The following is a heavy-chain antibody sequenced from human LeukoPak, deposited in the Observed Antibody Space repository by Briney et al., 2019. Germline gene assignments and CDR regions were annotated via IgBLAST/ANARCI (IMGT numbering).Heavy chain of an antibody. D-gene: IGHD6-6*01. CDR1: GGSISSGGYY. CDR3: ATQRAYSSSSIWFDP. Sequence: SQTLSLTCTVSGGSISSGGYYWSWIRQHPGKGLEWIGSIYYSGSTYYNPSLKSRVTISVDTSKNQFSLKLSSVTAADTAVYYCATQRAYSSSSIWFDPWGQGTLVTVSS. CDR2: IYYSGST. V-gene: IGHV4-31*03. J-gene: IGHJ5*02.